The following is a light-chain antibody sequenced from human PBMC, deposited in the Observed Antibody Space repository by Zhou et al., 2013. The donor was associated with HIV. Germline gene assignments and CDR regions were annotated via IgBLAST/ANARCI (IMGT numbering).Light chain of an antibody. Sequence: AIRMTQSPSSFSASTGDRVTITCRASQGISSYLAWYQQKPGKAPKLLIYAASTLQSGVPLRFSGSGSGTDFTLTISCLQSEDFATYYCHQYNTYPYTFGQGTKLEIK. CDR1: QGISSY. CDR3: HQYNTYPYT. J-gene: IGKJ2*01. V-gene: IGKV1-8*01. CDR2: AAS.